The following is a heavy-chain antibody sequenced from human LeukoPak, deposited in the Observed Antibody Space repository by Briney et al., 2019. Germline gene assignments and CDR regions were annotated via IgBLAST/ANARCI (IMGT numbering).Heavy chain of an antibody. CDR1: GFTLNDHY. Sequence: GGSLRLSCVASGFTLNDHYMNWVRQAPGKGLEWIGLIRNKANRYTTEYAASVKGRFTISRDDSKNSLYLQMNSLKIVDTAVYYCATMVGIWGQGTMVTVSS. CDR2: IRNKANRYTT. CDR3: ATMVGI. V-gene: IGHV3-72*01. J-gene: IGHJ3*02.